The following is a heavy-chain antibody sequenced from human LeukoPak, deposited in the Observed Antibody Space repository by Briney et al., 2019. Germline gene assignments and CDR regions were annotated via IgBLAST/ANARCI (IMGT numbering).Heavy chain of an antibody. CDR2: IYSGGST. Sequence: GGSLRLSCADSGFTVSSNYMSWVRQAPGKGLEWVSTIYSGGSTYYADSVKGRFTISRDDSKNTLYLQMNSLRAEDTAVYYCARDTMVRGVTIPFDYWGQGTLVTVSS. CDR3: ARDTMVRGVTIPFDY. D-gene: IGHD3-10*01. V-gene: IGHV3-66*01. CDR1: GFTVSSNY. J-gene: IGHJ4*02.